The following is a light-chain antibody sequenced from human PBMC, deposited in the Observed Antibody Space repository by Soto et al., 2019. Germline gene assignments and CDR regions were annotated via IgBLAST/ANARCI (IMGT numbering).Light chain of an antibody. CDR1: QTISSW. CDR2: KAS. V-gene: IGKV1-5*03. CDR3: QRYNSYSEA. Sequence: DIQMTKSPSTLSGSVGDRVTITCLSSQTISSWLAWYQQKPGKAPKLLIYKASTLKSGVPSRFSGSGSGTEFTLTISILQPDDFATYYCQRYNSYSEAFGQGTKVDIK. J-gene: IGKJ1*01.